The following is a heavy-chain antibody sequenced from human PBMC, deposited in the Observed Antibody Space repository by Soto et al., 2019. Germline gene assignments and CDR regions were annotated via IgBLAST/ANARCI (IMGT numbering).Heavy chain of an antibody. J-gene: IGHJ4*02. CDR3: ARRNRYSGYD. CDR2: IYYSGST. D-gene: IGHD5-12*01. CDR1: GGSISSSSYY. Sequence: PSETLSLTCTVSGGSISSSSYYWGWIRQPPGKGLEWIGSIYYSGSTYYNPSLKSRVTISVDTSKNQFSLKLSSVTAADTAVYYCARRNRYSGYDWGQGTLVTVSS. V-gene: IGHV4-39*01.